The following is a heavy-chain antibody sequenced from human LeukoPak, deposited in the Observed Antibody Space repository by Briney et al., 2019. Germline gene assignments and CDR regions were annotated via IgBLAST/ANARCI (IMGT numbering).Heavy chain of an antibody. Sequence: PGGSLRLFCAASGFTFSSYGMHWVRQAPGKGLEWVAIIWYDGSNKYYADSVRGRFTISRDNSENTLYLQMNSVRAEDTAVYYCAKGGYTNYPDGYYYMDVWGKGTTVTVSS. CDR3: AKGGYTNYPDGYYYMDV. V-gene: IGHV3-33*06. CDR1: GFTFSSYG. D-gene: IGHD4-11*01. CDR2: IWYDGSNK. J-gene: IGHJ6*03.